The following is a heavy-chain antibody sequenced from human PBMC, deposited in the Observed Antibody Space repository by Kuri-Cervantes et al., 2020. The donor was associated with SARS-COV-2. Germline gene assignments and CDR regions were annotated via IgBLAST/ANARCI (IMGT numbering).Heavy chain of an antibody. D-gene: IGHD6-19*01. J-gene: IGHJ4*02. CDR2: ISAYNGNT. V-gene: IGHV1-18*04. CDR3: ARDLDSSEPDY. CDR1: GYSFTSYG. Sequence: GGSLRLSCKGSGYSFTSYGISWVRQAPGQGLEWMGWISAYNGNTNYAQKLQGRVTMTTDTSTSTAYMELRSLRSDDTAVYYCARDLDSSEPDYWGQGTLVTGSS.